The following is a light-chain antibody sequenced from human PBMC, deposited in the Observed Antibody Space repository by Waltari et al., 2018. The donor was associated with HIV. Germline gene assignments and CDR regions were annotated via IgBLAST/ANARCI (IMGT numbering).Light chain of an antibody. V-gene: IGLV1-47*01. CDR3: AAWDTSLSGSVV. J-gene: IGLJ2*01. CDR1: SSNIGRNY. CDR2: RNN. Sequence: QSVLLQPPSASGSPGQRVTLSCSGSSSNIGRNYVYLYHLLPVTAPHLLTHRNNQRPAGVPDRSSGSKSGTSASLAISGLRSEDEADYYCAAWDTSLSGSVVFGGGTKLTVL.